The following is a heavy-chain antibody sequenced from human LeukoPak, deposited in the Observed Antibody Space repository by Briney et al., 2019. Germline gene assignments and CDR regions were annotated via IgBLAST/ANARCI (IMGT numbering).Heavy chain of an antibody. CDR1: GYTFTSYD. V-gene: IGHV1-8*01. Sequence: ASVKVSCKASGYTFTSYDINWARQATGQGLEWMGWMNPNSGNTGYAQKFQGRVTMTRNTSISTAYMELSSLRSEDTAVYYCARGDSGIAVAGEKGDYWGQGTLVTVSS. CDR2: MNPNSGNT. CDR3: ARGDSGIAVAGEKGDY. D-gene: IGHD6-19*01. J-gene: IGHJ4*02.